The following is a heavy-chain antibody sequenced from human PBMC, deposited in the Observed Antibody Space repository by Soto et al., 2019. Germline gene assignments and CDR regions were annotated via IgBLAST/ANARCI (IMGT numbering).Heavy chain of an antibody. CDR2: IYYSGST. Sequence: TSETLSLTCTVSGGSISSYYWNWIRQPPGKGLEWIGYIYYSGSTNYNPSLKSRVTISVVTSKNQFSLKLSSVTAADTAVYYCARTEGVGANNWFDPWGQGTLVTVSS. J-gene: IGHJ5*02. CDR3: ARTEGVGANNWFDP. CDR1: GGSISSYY. V-gene: IGHV4-59*01. D-gene: IGHD1-26*01.